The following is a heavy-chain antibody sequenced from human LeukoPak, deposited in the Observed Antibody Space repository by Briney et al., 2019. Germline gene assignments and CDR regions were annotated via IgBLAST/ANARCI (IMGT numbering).Heavy chain of an antibody. Sequence: GGSLRLSCAASGFTFSSYAMSWVRQAPGKGLEWVSTISGGGGTTYYADSVKGRFTISRDESSNTLYLQMNSLRDEDTAVYSCAKDQGYGFPTPAYWSAWGQGTLVTVSS. CDR2: ISGGGGTT. CDR1: GFTFSSYA. V-gene: IGHV3-23*01. CDR3: AKDQGYGFPTPAYWSA. J-gene: IGHJ5*02. D-gene: IGHD5-18*01.